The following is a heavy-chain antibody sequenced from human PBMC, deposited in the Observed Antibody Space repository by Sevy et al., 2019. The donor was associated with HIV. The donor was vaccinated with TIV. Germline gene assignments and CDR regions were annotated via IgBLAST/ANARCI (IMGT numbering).Heavy chain of an antibody. V-gene: IGHV4-39*01. CDR2: IYYSGST. D-gene: IGHD2-15*01. CDR1: GGSISSSSYY. J-gene: IGHJ2*01. Sequence: SETLSLTCTVSGGSISSSSYYWGWIRQPPGKWLEWIGSIYYSGSTYYNPSLKSRVTISVDTSKNQFSLKLSSVTAADTAVYYCARLFLAATWWYFDLWGRGTLVTVSS. CDR3: ARLFLAATWWYFDL.